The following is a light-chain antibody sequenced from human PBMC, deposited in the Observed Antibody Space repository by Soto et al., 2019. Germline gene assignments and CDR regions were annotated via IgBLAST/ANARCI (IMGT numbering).Light chain of an antibody. V-gene: IGKV1-39*01. CDR1: QSISRN. CDR2: AAR. J-gene: IGKJ2*01. CDR3: QQSHSTPYT. Sequence: DIQLTQSPSSLSPSVRDRITLSCRASQSISRNLNWYQQMPGKAPSLLIYAARDLQSGVPGRFSGSGSGTEFNLTISSLQPEDLPTYYCQQSHSTPYTFGQGTKLEI.